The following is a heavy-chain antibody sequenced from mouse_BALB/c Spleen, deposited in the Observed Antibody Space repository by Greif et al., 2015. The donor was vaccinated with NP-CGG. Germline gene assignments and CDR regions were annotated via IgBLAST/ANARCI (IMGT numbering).Heavy chain of an antibody. J-gene: IGHJ4*01. CDR1: GHTFTDYE. CDR3: TRLRDYAMDY. Sequence: VQLQQSGAELVRPGASVTLSCKASGHTFTDYEMHWVKQTPVHGLEWIGAIDPETGGTAYNQKFKGKATLTADKSSSTAYMELRSLTSEDSAVYYCTRLRDYAMDYWGQGTSVTVSS. V-gene: IGHV1-15*01. CDR2: IDPETGGT.